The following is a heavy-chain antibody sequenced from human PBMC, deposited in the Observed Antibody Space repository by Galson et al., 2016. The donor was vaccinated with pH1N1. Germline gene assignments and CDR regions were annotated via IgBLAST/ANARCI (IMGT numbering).Heavy chain of an antibody. J-gene: IGHJ4*02. Sequence: PALVKPTQTLTLTCTFSGFSLSTSGVGVGWIRQPPGTALEWLALIYWDADKRHSASLKSRLTITKDTSKNQVVLTMTNMDPVDTATYYCARNGYGDYVGYFDYWGQGTLVTVSS. CDR1: GFSLSTSGVG. V-gene: IGHV2-5*02. CDR2: IYWDADK. CDR3: ARNGYGDYVGYFDY. D-gene: IGHD4-17*01.